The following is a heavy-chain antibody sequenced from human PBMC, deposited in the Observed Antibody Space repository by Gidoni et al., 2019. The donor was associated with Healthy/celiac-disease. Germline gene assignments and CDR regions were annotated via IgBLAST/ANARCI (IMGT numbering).Heavy chain of an antibody. V-gene: IGHV3-15*01. J-gene: IGHJ6*02. CDR3: TTDPEPGDYYYYGMDV. Sequence: EVQLVESGGGLVKPGGSLRLSCAASGFTFSNAWMSWVRQAPGKGLEWVGRIKSKTDGGTTDYAAPVKGRFTISRDDSKNTLYLQMNSLKTEDTAVYYCTTDPEPGDYYYYGMDVWGQGTTVTVSS. CDR2: IKSKTDGGTT. D-gene: IGHD7-27*01. CDR1: GFTFSNAW.